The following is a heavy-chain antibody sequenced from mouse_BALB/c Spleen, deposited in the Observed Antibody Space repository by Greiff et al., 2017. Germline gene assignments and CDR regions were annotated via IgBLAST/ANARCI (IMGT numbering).Heavy chain of an antibody. CDR3: ARDLPPSSSYAMDY. J-gene: IGHJ4*01. D-gene: IGHD1-1*01. CDR2: IRNKANDYTT. CDR1: GFTFTDYY. Sequence: EVKLMESGGGLVQPGGSLRLSCATSGFTFTDYYMSWVRQPPGKALEWLGFIRNKANDYTTEYSASVKGRFTISRDNSQSILYLQMNTLRAEDSATYYCARDLPPSSSYAMDYWGQGTSVTVSS. V-gene: IGHV7-3*02.